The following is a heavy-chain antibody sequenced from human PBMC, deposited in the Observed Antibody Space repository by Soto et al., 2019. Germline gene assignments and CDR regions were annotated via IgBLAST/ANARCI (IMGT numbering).Heavy chain of an antibody. V-gene: IGHV1-58*02. CDR3: AANLGGDLSFGY. CDR2: IVVGSGNT. Sequence: QMQLVQSGPEVKKPGTSVKVSCKASGFTFTSSAMQWVRQARGQRLEWVGWIVVGSGNTNYAQKLQERVTITRDMSTSTAYMELSSLRAEDTAVYYCAANLGGDLSFGYWGQGTLVTVSS. CDR1: GFTFTSSA. D-gene: IGHD2-21*02. J-gene: IGHJ4*02.